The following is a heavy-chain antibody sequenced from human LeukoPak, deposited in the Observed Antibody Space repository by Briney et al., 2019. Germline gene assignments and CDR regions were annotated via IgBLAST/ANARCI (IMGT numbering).Heavy chain of an antibody. V-gene: IGHV3-30*04. J-gene: IGHJ6*03. Sequence: GGSLRLSCAASGFTFSSYAMHWVRQAPGKGLEWVAVISYDGSNKYYADSVKGRFTISRDNSKNTLYLQMNSLRAEDTAVYYCARDHPTVTLYYYYYMDVWGKGTTVTISS. CDR1: GFTFSSYA. CDR3: ARDHPTVTLYYYYYMDV. D-gene: IGHD4-17*01. CDR2: ISYDGSNK.